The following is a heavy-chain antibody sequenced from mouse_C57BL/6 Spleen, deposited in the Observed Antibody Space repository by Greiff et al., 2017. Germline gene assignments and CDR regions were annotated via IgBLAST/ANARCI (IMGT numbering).Heavy chain of an antibody. CDR3: ARYYYGSSYFDD. Sequence: EVQVVESGGGLVKPGGSLKLSCAASGFTFSSYAMSWVRQTPEKRLEWVATISDGGSYTYYPDNVKGRFTITRDNAKNNLYLQMSHLKSEDTAMYYCARYYYGSSYFDDWGQGTTLTVSS. J-gene: IGHJ2*01. D-gene: IGHD1-1*01. CDR2: ISDGGSYT. V-gene: IGHV5-4*01. CDR1: GFTFSSYA.